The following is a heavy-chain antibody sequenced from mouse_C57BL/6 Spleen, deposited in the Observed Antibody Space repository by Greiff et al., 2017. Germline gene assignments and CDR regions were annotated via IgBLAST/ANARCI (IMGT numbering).Heavy chain of an antibody. D-gene: IGHD2-5*01. V-gene: IGHV1-80*01. J-gene: IGHJ4*01. Sequence: QVQLQQSGAELVKPGASVKISCKASGYAFSSYWMNWVKQRPGKGLEWIGQIYPGDGDTNYNGKFKGKATLTADKSSSTAYMQLSSLTSEDSAVYFCARYGYYSNYNYAMDYWGQGTSVTVSS. CDR2: IYPGDGDT. CDR3: ARYGYYSNYNYAMDY. CDR1: GYAFSSYW.